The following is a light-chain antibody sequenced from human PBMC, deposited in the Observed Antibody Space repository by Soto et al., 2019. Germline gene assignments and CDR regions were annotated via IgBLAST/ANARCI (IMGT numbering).Light chain of an antibody. Sequence: DIQMTQSPSTLSASVGDRVTITCRASQSIINWLAWYQQKAGKAPKLLIYDASSLESGVPSRFSGSGSGTDFTLTISSLQPDDSATYYCQQYDRNYPKTFGQGTKVELK. CDR2: DAS. J-gene: IGKJ1*01. V-gene: IGKV1-5*01. CDR3: QQYDRNYPKT. CDR1: QSIINW.